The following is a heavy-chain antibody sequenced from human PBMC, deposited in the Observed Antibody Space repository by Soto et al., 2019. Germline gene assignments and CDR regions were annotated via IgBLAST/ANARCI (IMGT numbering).Heavy chain of an antibody. CDR2: IYPDESDT. V-gene: IGHV5-51*01. CDR1: AYSSAEKS. CDR3: ARRYCSGGTCAFDI. Sequence: KISCELTAYSSAEKSVCYCRRVPGKGLEWMAIIYPDESDTRYSPSFQGQVTISADRSISTAYLQWSTLKASDTAMYYCARRYCSGGTCAFDIWGQGTMVTVS. J-gene: IGHJ3*02. D-gene: IGHD2-15*01.